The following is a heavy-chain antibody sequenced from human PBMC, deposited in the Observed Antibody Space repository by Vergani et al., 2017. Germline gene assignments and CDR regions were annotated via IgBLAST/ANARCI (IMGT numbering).Heavy chain of an antibody. CDR3: ARQRVAADHDAFDI. D-gene: IGHD2-15*01. Sequence: QVQLVQSGAEVKKPGSSVKVSCKASGGTFSSYAISWVRQAPGQGLEWMGWISVYNGNRKYAKRLQGRVTMTTDTSTSTAYMELRSLRSDDTAVYYCARQRVAADHDAFDIWGQGTMVTVSS. V-gene: IGHV1-18*01. CDR1: GGTFSSYA. CDR2: ISVYNGNR. J-gene: IGHJ3*02.